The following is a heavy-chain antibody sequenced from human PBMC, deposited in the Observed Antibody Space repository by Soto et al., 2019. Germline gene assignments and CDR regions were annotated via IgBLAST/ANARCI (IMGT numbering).Heavy chain of an antibody. D-gene: IGHD6-19*01. V-gene: IGHV3-11*01. CDR1: GFTFSDQY. J-gene: IGHJ5*02. CDR3: ARDLAVAGRWFDP. Sequence: QVQLVESGGGLVKPGVSLRLSCAASGFTFSDQYMSWIRQAPGKGLEWVSYISSSGNTIYYADSVKGRFTISRDNAKNALYLQMSSLRPEDTAVYYCARDLAVAGRWFDPWGQGTLVTVSS. CDR2: ISSSGNTI.